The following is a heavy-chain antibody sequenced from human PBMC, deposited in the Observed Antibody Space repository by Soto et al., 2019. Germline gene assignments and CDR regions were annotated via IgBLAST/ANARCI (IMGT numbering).Heavy chain of an antibody. CDR2: IWYDGSNK. CDR1: GFTFNRYG. J-gene: IGHJ2*01. CDR3: ARDLSIAPYFDL. D-gene: IGHD6-13*01. Sequence: QVQLVESGGGVVQPGRSLRLSCAASGFTFNRYGMHWVRHAPGKGLEWVALIWYDGSNKYYADSVKGRFTISRDNSKNTLYLQMNSLRAEDTAVYYCARDLSIAPYFDLWGRGTLVTVSS. V-gene: IGHV3-33*01.